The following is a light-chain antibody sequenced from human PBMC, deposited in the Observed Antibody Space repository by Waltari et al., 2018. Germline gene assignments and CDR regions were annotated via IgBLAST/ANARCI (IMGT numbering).Light chain of an antibody. V-gene: IGLV4-69*01. CDR1: VGRSTNV. J-gene: IGLJ3*02. CDR3: ESGGHGTWV. Sequence: QLVLTQSPSASASLGASVKLTCPLIVGRSTNVIAWHQQQPGKGPRFLMRINSDGSHIKGAEIPGRFSGSSSGAEHYLTISSVQSEDEADYYCESGGHGTWVFGGGTKLTVL. CDR2: INSDGSH.